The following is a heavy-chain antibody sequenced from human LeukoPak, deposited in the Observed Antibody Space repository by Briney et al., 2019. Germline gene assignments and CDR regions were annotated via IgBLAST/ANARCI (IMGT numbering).Heavy chain of an antibody. J-gene: IGHJ3*02. V-gene: IGHV3-13*01. CDR3: ARDYGGGAFDI. CDR2: IGTAGDT. D-gene: IGHD3-10*01. CDR1: GFTFSSYD. Sequence: GGSLRLSCAASGFTFSSYDMHWVRQATGKGLEWVSAIGTAGDTYYPGSVKGRFTISRENAKNSLYLQMNSLGAGDTAVYYCARDYGGGAFDIWGQGTMVTVSS.